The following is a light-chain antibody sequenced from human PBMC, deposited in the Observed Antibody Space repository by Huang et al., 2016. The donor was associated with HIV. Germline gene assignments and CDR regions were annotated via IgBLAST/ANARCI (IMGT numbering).Light chain of an antibody. V-gene: IGKV1-39*01. CDR2: AAS. CDR3: QQTYSTLT. J-gene: IGKJ3*01. Sequence: DIQMTQSPSSLSASVGDRVTITGRASQRISTYLNWYQQKPGKAPKLLIYAASTVQSGVPSRVSGSGSGTDFTLTISSLQPEDVATYYCQQTYSTLTFGPGTKVDIK. CDR1: QRISTY.